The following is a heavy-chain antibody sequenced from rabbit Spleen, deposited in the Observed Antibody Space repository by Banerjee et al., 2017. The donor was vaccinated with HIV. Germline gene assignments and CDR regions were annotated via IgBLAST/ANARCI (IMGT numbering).Heavy chain of an antibody. V-gene: IGHV1S45*01. J-gene: IGHJ6*01. D-gene: IGHD7-1*01. CDR2: IDSGSSGFT. CDR1: GVSFSGDSY. Sequence: QEQLEESGGDLVKPGASLTLTCIASGVSFSGDSYMCWVRQAPGKGLEWIACIDSGSSGFTYFANWAKGRFTISKTSSTTVTLQMTSLTVADTATYFCARDTGTSFSSYGMDLWGPGTLVTVS. CDR3: ARDTGTSFSSYGMDL.